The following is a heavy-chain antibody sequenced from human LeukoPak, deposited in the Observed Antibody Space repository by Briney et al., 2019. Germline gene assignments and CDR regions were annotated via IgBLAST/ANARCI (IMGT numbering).Heavy chain of an antibody. Sequence: ASVKVSCKATGYTLTRYFMHWVRQAPGQGLEWMGWINPNNDVTNYALKFQGRVTMTRDTSISTAYMELSGLRSDDTAVYYCARSDGAYYFDYWGQGTLVTVSS. D-gene: IGHD2-21*01. J-gene: IGHJ4*02. CDR2: INPNNDVT. V-gene: IGHV1-2*02. CDR3: ARSDGAYYFDY. CDR1: GYTLTRYF.